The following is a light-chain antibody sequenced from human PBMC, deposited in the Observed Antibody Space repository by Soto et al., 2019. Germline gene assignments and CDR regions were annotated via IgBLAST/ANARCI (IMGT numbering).Light chain of an antibody. Sequence: DIQLTQSPSFVSASVGDRVTITCRASQGISSYLAWYQQKPGKAPKLLIYAASTLQSGVPSRFSGSGSGTEFTLTISSLLPDDFATYYCQQYNRYWTFGQGTKVDIK. V-gene: IGKV1-9*01. CDR2: AAS. J-gene: IGKJ1*01. CDR1: QGISSY. CDR3: QQYNRYWT.